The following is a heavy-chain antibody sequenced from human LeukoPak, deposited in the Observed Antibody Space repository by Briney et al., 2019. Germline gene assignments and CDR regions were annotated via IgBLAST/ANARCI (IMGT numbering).Heavy chain of an antibody. CDR3: ARDFYTNYYDSSGDDFDF. D-gene: IGHD3-22*01. V-gene: IGHV3-74*01. J-gene: IGHJ4*02. Sequence: AGGSLRLPCAVSGFTFSNAWMSWVRQAPGRGLVWVSRINGDGSITTYADSVKARFTISRDNAKNTLYLQMNSLRAEDTAVYYCARDFYTNYYDSSGDDFDFWGRGTLVTVSS. CDR2: INGDGSIT. CDR1: GFTFSNAW.